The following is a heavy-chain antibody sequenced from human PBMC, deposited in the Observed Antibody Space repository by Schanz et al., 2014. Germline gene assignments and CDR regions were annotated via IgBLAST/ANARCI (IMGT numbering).Heavy chain of an antibody. CDR3: AKVAPAATYLDS. J-gene: IGHJ4*02. V-gene: IGHV3-11*01. Sequence: QVQLVDSGGGLVKPGGSLRLSCAAYGFTFSDYYMTWIRQAPGKGLEWVSDISDSGDSTHYADSVKGRFTISRDNAKNSLFLQMNSLSAEDTAVYYCAKVAPAATYLDSWGLGTLVTVSS. D-gene: IGHD2-2*01. CDR2: ISDSGDST. CDR1: GFTFSDYY.